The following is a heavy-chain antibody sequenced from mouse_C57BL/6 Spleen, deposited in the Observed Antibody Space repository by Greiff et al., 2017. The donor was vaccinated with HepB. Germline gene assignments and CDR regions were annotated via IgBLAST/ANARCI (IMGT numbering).Heavy chain of an antibody. CDR1: GFTFSSYG. CDR2: ISSGGSYT. Sequence: EVMLVESGGDLVKPGGSLKLSCAASGFTFSSYGMSWVRQTPDKRLEWVATISSGGSYTYYPDSVKGRFTIPRDNAKNTLYLQMSSLKSEATAMYYCARQRERYDAMDDWGQGPSVTVSS. CDR3: ARQRERYDAMDD. J-gene: IGHJ4*01. V-gene: IGHV5-6*01.